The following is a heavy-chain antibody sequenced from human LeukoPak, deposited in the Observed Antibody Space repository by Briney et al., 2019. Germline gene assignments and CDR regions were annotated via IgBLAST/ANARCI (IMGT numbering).Heavy chain of an antibody. CDR2: INPVGSAT. CDR1: GFSFSAYW. D-gene: IGHD6-19*01. V-gene: IGHV3-7*01. J-gene: IGHJ4*02. Sequence: PGGSLTLSCAASGFSFSAYWMTWVRQAPGAGLDVVANINPVGSATYYADPVKGRFPTSRDNDKNLVYQQMNSLRAEDTAVYHCGRFGYVAGVDLWGQGTLVTVSS. CDR3: GRFGYVAGVDL.